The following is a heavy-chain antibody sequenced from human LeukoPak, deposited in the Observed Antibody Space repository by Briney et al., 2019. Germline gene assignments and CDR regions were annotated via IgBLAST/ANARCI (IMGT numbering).Heavy chain of an antibody. Sequence: VASVKVSCKASGGTFSSYAISWVRQAPGQGLEWMGGIIPIFGTANYAQKFQGRVTITADESTSTAYMELSSLRSEDTAVYYCARSASSTSRSAFDIWGQGTLVTVSS. CDR2: IIPIFGTA. J-gene: IGHJ4*02. CDR3: ARSASSTSRSAFDI. CDR1: GGTFSSYA. V-gene: IGHV1-69*01. D-gene: IGHD2-15*01.